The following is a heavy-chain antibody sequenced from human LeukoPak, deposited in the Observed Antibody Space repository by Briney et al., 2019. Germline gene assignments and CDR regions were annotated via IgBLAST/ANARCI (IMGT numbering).Heavy chain of an antibody. Sequence: ASVTVSCLASGYTFTRYYMHWVRQAPGQGLEWMGWINPNSGDTKYAQNFQGRVTMTRDTSISTAYMELSRLISDDADVYYCARDMGTGHAFDIWGQGTMVTVSS. CDR3: ARDMGTGHAFDI. D-gene: IGHD1-1*01. CDR2: INPNSGDT. J-gene: IGHJ3*02. CDR1: GYTFTRYY. V-gene: IGHV1-2*02.